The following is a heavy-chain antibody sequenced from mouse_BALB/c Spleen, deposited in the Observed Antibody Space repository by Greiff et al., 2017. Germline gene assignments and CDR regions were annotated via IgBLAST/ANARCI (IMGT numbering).Heavy chain of an antibody. CDR3: ARHDGYAMDY. CDR1: GFAFSSYD. Sequence: EVMLVESGGGLVKPGGSLKLSCAASGFAFSSYDMSWVRQTPEKRLEWVAYISSGGGSTYYPDTVKGRFTISRDNAKNTLYLQMSSLKSEDTAMYYCARHDGYAMDYWGQGTSVTVSS. J-gene: IGHJ4*01. V-gene: IGHV5-12-1*01. D-gene: IGHD2-3*01. CDR2: ISSGGGST.